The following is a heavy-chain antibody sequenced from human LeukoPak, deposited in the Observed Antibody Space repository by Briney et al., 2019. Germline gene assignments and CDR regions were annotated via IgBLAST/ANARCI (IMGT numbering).Heavy chain of an antibody. V-gene: IGHV1-2*06. Sequence: GASVKVSCKASGYTFTGYYMHWVRQAPGQGLEWMGRINPNSGGTNYAQKFQGRVTMTRDTSICTAYMELSRLRSDDTAVCYCARFHRSSVAVAGTDYWGQGTLVTVSS. CDR3: ARFHRSSVAVAGTDY. J-gene: IGHJ4*02. D-gene: IGHD6-19*01. CDR1: GYTFTGYY. CDR2: INPNSGGT.